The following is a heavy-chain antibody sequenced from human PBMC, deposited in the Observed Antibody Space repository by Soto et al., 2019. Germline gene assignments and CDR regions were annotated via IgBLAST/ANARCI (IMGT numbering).Heavy chain of an antibody. CDR1: GGSISSYY. J-gene: IGHJ6*02. V-gene: IGHV4-4*07. CDR3: AGIGEDDYYGMDV. D-gene: IGHD2-21*01. CDR2: IYAGGST. Sequence: SETLSLTCSVSGGSISSYYCNWIRQPAGKGLEWIGRIYAGGSTKYNPSLKSRVTMLVDTSKNEFSLKLNSVTASDTAVYYCAGIGEDDYYGMDVWGQGTTVSASS.